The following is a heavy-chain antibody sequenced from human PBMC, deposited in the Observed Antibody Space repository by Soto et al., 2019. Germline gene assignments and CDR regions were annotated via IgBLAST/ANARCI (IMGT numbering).Heavy chain of an antibody. CDR2: IRGSN. CDR3: ARHKRFCTYDVCYSNYYYGLDV. Sequence: QLQLQESGPGLVKPSETLSLNCTVSGGSISTGSYYWGWIRQAPGKGLEWIWGIRGSNYYNPSRNSRVTISVDTSKNQFSLRLRSVTAADTAVYYCARHKRFCTYDVCYSNYYYGLDVWGQGTPVTVSS. CDR1: GGSISTGSYY. V-gene: IGHV4-39*01. D-gene: IGHD2-8*01. J-gene: IGHJ6*02.